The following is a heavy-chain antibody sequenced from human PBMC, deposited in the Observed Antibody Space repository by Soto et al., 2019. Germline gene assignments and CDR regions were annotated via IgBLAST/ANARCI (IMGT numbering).Heavy chain of an antibody. CDR3: ARGLTMGQLPSHFDH. D-gene: IGHD3-16*01. CDR2: VHSSGIT. CDR1: GGSVSNDNFY. J-gene: IGHJ5*02. V-gene: IGHV4-61*01. Sequence: SETLSLTCTVSGGSVSNDNFYWSWIRQPPGKGLEWIGYVHSSGITNYNPSLKRRVTISVDTSRNQFSLRLSSVTAADTAVYYCARGLTMGQLPSHFDHWGQGTLVTVSS.